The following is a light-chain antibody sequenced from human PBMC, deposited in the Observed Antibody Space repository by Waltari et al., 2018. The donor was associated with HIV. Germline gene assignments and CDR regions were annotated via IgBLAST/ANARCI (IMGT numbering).Light chain of an antibody. Sequence: QSGLTQPASVSGSPGQPLTISCTGTTSDVGCYNYVSWYQQHPGKSPKLIIYEVSNRPSGVSNRFSGSKSGNTASLTISGLQPEDETDYYCSSFSSSSTPYVFGTGTKVTVL. CDR3: SSFSSSSTPYV. J-gene: IGLJ1*01. CDR2: EVS. V-gene: IGLV2-14*01. CDR1: TSDVGCYNY.